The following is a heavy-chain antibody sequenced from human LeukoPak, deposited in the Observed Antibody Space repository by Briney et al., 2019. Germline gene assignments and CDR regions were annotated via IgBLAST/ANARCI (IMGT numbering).Heavy chain of an antibody. CDR3: AGGRGGSGWIDY. V-gene: IGHV4-59*02. J-gene: IGHJ4*02. D-gene: IGHD6-19*01. Sequence: PSGTLSLTCTVSDGSVSAYYWSWIRQPPGKGLEWIGYIYNSGSTNYNPSLKSRITISVDTSKNQFSLKLSSVTAADTAVYYCAGGRGGSGWIDYWGQGTLVTVSS. CDR1: DGSVSAYY. CDR2: IYNSGST.